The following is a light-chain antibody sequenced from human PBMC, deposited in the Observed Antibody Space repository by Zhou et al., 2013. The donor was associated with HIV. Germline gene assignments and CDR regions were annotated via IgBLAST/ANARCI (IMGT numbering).Light chain of an antibody. V-gene: IGKV3-20*01. CDR3: QQYVTSPET. CDR2: GAS. J-gene: IGKJ1*01. Sequence: EIVLTQFPATLSLSPGQRATLSCRASQSVRNQLAWYQQKPGQAPRLLVYGASIRATGIPDRFSGSGSGTDFTLTISGLEPEDVAMYYCQQYVTSPETFGQGTKVEIK. CDR1: QSVRNQ.